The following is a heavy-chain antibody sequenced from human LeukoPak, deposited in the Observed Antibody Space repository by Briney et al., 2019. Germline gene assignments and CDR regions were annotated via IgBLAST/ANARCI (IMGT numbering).Heavy chain of an antibody. D-gene: IGHD3-22*01. CDR1: GGSISSYY. CDR3: ARGLTYYFDSSGYYVADAFDI. J-gene: IGHJ3*02. CDR2: IYYSGST. Sequence: SETLSLTCTVSGGSISSYYWSWIRQPPGKGLEWIGYIYYSGSTNYNPSLKSRVTISVDTSKNQFSLKLTSVTAADAAVYYCARGLTYYFDSSGYYVADAFDIWGQGTMVTVSS. V-gene: IGHV4-59*01.